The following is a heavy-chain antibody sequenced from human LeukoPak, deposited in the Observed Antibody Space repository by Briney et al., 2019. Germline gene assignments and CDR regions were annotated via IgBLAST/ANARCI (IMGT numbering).Heavy chain of an antibody. D-gene: IGHD3-22*01. J-gene: IGHJ4*02. CDR1: GYTFTSYG. Sequence: ASVKVSCKASGYTFTSYGISWVRQAPGQGLEWMGWISAYNGNTNYAQKLQGRVTMTTDTSTSTAYMELRSLRSDDTAVYYCARDGGYYYDGSTTYYFDYWGQGTLVTVSS. V-gene: IGHV1-18*01. CDR2: ISAYNGNT. CDR3: ARDGGYYYDGSTTYYFDY.